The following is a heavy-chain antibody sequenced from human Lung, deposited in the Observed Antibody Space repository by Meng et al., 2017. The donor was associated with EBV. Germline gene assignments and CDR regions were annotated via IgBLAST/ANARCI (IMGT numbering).Heavy chain of an antibody. J-gene: IGHJ3*02. CDR2: ISGSGETT. CDR1: GFTFNNQA. CDR3: AKGREYKLLWSAFDM. V-gene: IGHV3-23*01. Sequence: VQVWGSVGGLVQPGGSLSLSCLVSGFTFNNQAMAWVRQAPGEGLEWVSIISGSGETTYYGESVTGRFTVSKDISKDTLFLQMDSLRVEDTAVYYCAKGREYKLLWSAFDMWGQGTMVTVSS. D-gene: IGHD2-2*01.